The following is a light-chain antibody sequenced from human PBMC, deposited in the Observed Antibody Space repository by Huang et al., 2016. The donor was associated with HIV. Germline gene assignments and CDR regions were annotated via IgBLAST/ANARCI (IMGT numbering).Light chain of an antibody. CDR1: QSVTSRH. CDR3: QHYGSSLLT. Sequence: EIVLTQSPGTLSLSPGERATLSCRASQSVTSRHLAWYQQKPGQAPRLLSYGASSRASGIPDRFSGSGSGTDFTLTISRLEPEDFVVFYCQHYGSSLLTFGGGTKLEI. V-gene: IGKV3-20*01. CDR2: GAS. J-gene: IGKJ4*01.